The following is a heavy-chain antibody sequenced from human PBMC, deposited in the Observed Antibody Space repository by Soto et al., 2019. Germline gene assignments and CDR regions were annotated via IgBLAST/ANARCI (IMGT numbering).Heavy chain of an antibody. J-gene: IGHJ5*02. Sequence: PSETLSLTCTVSGASITTYYWAWTRQPPGKGLEWIGYISYSGSTDYNPSLKSRVTISFDASKNQISLQVRSATAADAAVYYCARDLKEYCSDGKCNWFDPWGQGTLVTVSS. CDR2: ISYSGST. CDR3: ARDLKEYCSDGKCNWFDP. CDR1: GASITTYY. V-gene: IGHV4-59*13. D-gene: IGHD2-15*01.